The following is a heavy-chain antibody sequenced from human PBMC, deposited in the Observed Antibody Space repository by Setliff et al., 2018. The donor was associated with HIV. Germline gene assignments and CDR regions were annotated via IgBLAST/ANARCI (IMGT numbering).Heavy chain of an antibody. CDR1: GYTFNNYG. CDR2: INTHSGYT. Sequence: SVKVSCKASGYTFNNYGIRWVRQAPGQGLEWMGWINTHSGYTNYAQNVQGSVTVTMETATSTAYLELTRLKSDDTAVYYCARGKTWLRFLDYGGQGTLVTVSS. CDR3: ARGKTWLRFLDY. J-gene: IGHJ4*02. D-gene: IGHD5-12*01. V-gene: IGHV1-18*01.